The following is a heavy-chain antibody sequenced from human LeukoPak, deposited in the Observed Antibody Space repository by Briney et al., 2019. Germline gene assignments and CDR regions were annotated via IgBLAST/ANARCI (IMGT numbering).Heavy chain of an antibody. J-gene: IGHJ1*01. D-gene: IGHD1-26*01. Sequence: HGESLKISCKGSGYSFTSYWIGWVRQMPGKGLEWMGIIYPGDSDTRYSLSFQGQVTISADKSISTAYLQWSSLKASDTAMYYCARPPRSGSYYGQYFQHWGQGTLVTVSS. CDR2: IYPGDSDT. CDR3: ARPPRSGSYYGQYFQH. V-gene: IGHV5-51*01. CDR1: GYSFTSYW.